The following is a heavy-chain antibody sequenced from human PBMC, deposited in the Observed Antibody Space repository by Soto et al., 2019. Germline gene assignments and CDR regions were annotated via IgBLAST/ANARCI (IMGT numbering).Heavy chain of an antibody. V-gene: IGHV4-4*02. Sequence: SETLSLTCAVSGGSISSSNWWSWVRQPPGKGLEWIGEIYHSGSTNYSPSLKSRVTISVDKSKNQFSLKLSSVTAADTAVYYCARRNSPSESSWYFYYDGMDVWGQGTTVT. CDR1: GGSISSSNW. CDR3: ARRNSPSESSWYFYYDGMDV. D-gene: IGHD6-13*01. J-gene: IGHJ6*02. CDR2: IYHSGST.